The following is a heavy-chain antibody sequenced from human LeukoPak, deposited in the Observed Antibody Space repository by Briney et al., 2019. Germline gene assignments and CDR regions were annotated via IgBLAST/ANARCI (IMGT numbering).Heavy chain of an antibody. CDR2: IAYDGGNK. Sequence: PGGSLRLSCAASGFTFSSYAVHWVRQAPGKGLEWVAVIAYDGGNKYYADSVKGRFTISRDNSKNTLHLHMNSLRAEDTAVYYCARDSSPWYYYDRSGSNGFDPWGQGTLVSVSS. D-gene: IGHD3-22*01. CDR3: ARDSSPWYYYDRSGSNGFDP. V-gene: IGHV3-30-3*01. J-gene: IGHJ5*02. CDR1: GFTFSSYA.